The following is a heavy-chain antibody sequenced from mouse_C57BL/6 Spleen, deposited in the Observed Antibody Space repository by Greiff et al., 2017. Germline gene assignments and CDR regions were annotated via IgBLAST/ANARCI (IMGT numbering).Heavy chain of an antibody. CDR1: GFTFSDYG. Sequence: VQLKESGGGLVQPGGSLKLSCAASGFTFSDYGMHWVRQAPEKGLEWVAYISSGSSTIYYADTVKGRFTISRDNAKNTLFLQMTSLRSEDTAMYYCARRTYYDYDEGYAMDYWGQGTSVTVSS. J-gene: IGHJ4*01. D-gene: IGHD2-4*01. CDR3: ARRTYYDYDEGYAMDY. V-gene: IGHV5-17*01. CDR2: ISSGSSTI.